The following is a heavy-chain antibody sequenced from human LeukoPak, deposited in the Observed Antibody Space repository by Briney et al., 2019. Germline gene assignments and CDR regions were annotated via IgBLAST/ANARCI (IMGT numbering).Heavy chain of an antibody. D-gene: IGHD3-10*01. Sequence: PGGSLRLSCAASGFTFRSYAIYWVRQAPGKGLEWVSGISGSGGDTYFADSVKGRFTISRDNSKNTLYLQMNSLRAEDTAVYYCAKDGLYGSGSYYNPGGVDYGMDVWGQGTTVTVSS. V-gene: IGHV3-23*01. CDR3: AKDGLYGSGSYYNPGGVDYGMDV. CDR2: ISGSGGDT. J-gene: IGHJ6*02. CDR1: GFTFRSYA.